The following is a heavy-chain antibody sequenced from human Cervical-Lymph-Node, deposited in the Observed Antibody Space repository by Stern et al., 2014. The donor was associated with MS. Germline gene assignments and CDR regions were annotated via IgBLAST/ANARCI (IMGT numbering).Heavy chain of an antibody. J-gene: IGHJ4*02. CDR3: ASAYSSSHYYFDY. Sequence: VQLLESGGGVVQPGRSLRLSCAASGFSFSRYAMHWVRQAPGKGLEWVALIWYDGSNPYYADSVTGRFTISRDNFKNTLNLQMNSLRAEDTAVYYCASAYSSSHYYFDYWGQGTLVTVSS. D-gene: IGHD6-13*01. V-gene: IGHV3-33*01. CDR1: GFSFSRYA. CDR2: IWYDGSNP.